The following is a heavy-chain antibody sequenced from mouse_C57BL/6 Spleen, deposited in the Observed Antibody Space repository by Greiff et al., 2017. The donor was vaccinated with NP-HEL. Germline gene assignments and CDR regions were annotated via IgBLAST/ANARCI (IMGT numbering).Heavy chain of an antibody. CDR1: GFTFTAYY. J-gene: IGHJ3*01. CDR2: IRNKANGYTT. D-gene: IGHD1-1*01. V-gene: IGHV7-3*01. Sequence: EVQRVESGGGLVQPGGSLSLSCAASGFTFTAYYMSWVRQPPGKALEWLGFIRNKANGYTTEYSASVKGRFTISRDNSQSILYLQMNALRAEDSATYYCARGNYYGSSFFAYWGQGTLVTVSA. CDR3: ARGNYYGSSFFAY.